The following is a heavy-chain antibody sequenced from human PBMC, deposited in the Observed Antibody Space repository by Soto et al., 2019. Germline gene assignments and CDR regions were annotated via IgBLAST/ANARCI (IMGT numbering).Heavy chain of an antibody. CDR3: AKDAWGDYYYYGMDV. CDR1: GFTFSNFW. J-gene: IGHJ6*02. V-gene: IGHV3-NL1*01. CDR2: ISGSPSST. D-gene: IGHD3-16*01. Sequence: PGGSLRLSCAASGFTFSNFWMHWVRQAPGKGLVWVSSISGSPSSTYYADSVKGRFTISRDNSKNTLYLQMNSLRAEDTAVYYCAKDAWGDYYYYGMDVWGQGTTVTVSS.